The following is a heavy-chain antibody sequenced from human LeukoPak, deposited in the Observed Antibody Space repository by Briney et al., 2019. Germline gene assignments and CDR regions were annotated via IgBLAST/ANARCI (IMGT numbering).Heavy chain of an antibody. D-gene: IGHD2-2*01. Sequence: SVKVSRKASGGAFSSLTINWVRQAPGQGLEWMGGIVPIFGRANYAQKFQGRVTITADDSTSTAYMELSSLRPEDTAVYYCADLVYCSSSSCYEPFNQTWGQGTLVTVSP. CDR3: ADLVYCSSSSCYEPFNQT. CDR1: GGAFSSLT. CDR2: IVPIFGRA. V-gene: IGHV1-69*13. J-gene: IGHJ4*02.